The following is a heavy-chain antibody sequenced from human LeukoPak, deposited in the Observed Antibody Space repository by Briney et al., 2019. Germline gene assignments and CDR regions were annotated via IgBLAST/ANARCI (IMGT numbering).Heavy chain of an antibody. J-gene: IGHJ6*02. V-gene: IGHV3-48*03. D-gene: IGHD6-13*01. CDR2: ISSSGGTI. CDR3: AGGVIAAAGRNYYGMDV. Sequence: GGSLRLSCAASGFTFSSFEMNWVRQAPGEGLEWVSYISSSGGTIYYADSVKGRFTISRDNAKNSLYLQMKSLRAADTAVYYCAGGVIAAAGRNYYGMDVWGQGTLVTVSS. CDR1: GFTFSSFE.